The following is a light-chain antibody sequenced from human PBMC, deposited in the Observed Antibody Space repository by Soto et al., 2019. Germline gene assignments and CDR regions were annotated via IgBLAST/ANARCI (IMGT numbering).Light chain of an antibody. V-gene: IGKV1-5*01. CDR3: QQYNTYLTWT. J-gene: IGKJ1*01. Sequence: DIQMTQSPSTLSASVGDRVTITCRASHSISSWLAWYQQKPGKAPNLLIYAASTLESGVPSRFSGSGSGTGFTLTISSLQPEDAATYYCQQYNTYLTWTFGQGTKVDI. CDR1: HSISSW. CDR2: AAS.